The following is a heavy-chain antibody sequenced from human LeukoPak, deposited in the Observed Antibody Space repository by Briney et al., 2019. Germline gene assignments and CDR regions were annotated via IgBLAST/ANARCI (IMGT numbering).Heavy chain of an antibody. D-gene: IGHD2-2*01. Sequence: GGSLRLSCAASGFTFSTYGMPWVRQAPGKGLEWVAVISYDGSIKYYADSVKGRFTISRDNAKNTLYLQMNSLRAEDTAVYYCAKGGAGYCSGTSCPKYYYYGMDAWGQGTLVTVSS. V-gene: IGHV3-30*18. CDR2: ISYDGSIK. J-gene: IGHJ6*02. CDR1: GFTFSTYG. CDR3: AKGGAGYCSGTSCPKYYYYGMDA.